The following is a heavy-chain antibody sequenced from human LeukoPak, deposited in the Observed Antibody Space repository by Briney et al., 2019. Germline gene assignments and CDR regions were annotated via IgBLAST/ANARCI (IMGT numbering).Heavy chain of an antibody. Sequence: ASVKVSCKASGYTFTGYYMHWVRQAPGQGLEWMGWINPNSGGTNYAQKFQGRVTMTRDTSISTAYMELSRLTSDDTAVYYCVRAAYSGNYFFDYWGQGTLVTVSS. CDR3: VRAAYSGNYFFDY. CDR2: INPNSGGT. J-gene: IGHJ4*02. V-gene: IGHV1-2*02. CDR1: GYTFTGYY. D-gene: IGHD1-26*01.